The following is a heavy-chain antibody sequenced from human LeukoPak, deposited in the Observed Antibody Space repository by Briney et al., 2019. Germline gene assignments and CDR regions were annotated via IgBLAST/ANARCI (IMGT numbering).Heavy chain of an antibody. CDR2: IYHSGST. J-gene: IGHJ3*02. CDR3: ARLVVVAAIAFDI. D-gene: IGHD2-15*01. Sequence: PSETLSLTCAVSGGSISSSNWWSWVRQPPGKGLEWIGEIYHSGSTNYNPSLKSRVTISVDKSKNQFSLKLSSVTAADTAVYYCARLVVVAAIAFDIWGQGTMVTVSS. V-gene: IGHV4-4*02. CDR1: GGSISSSNW.